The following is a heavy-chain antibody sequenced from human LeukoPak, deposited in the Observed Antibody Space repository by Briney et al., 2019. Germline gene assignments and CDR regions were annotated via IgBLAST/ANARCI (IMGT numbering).Heavy chain of an antibody. CDR3: ARGKLRTYYYYGMDV. J-gene: IGHJ6*02. V-gene: IGHV4-4*02. Sequence: PSETLSLTCAVSGGSISSSNWWSWVRQPPGKGLEWIGEIYHSGSTNYNPSLKSRVTISVDKSKNQFSLKLSSVTAADTAVYYCARGKLRTYYYYGMDVWGQGTTVTVSS. CDR1: GGSISSSNW. CDR2: IYHSGST. D-gene: IGHD5-24*01.